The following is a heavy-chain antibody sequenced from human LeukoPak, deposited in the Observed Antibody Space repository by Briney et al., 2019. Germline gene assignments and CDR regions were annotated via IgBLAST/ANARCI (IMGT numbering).Heavy chain of an antibody. J-gene: IGHJ4*02. CDR1: GFTFTSYA. CDR3: AKVVDFWHGPFDN. Sequence: GGSLRLSSAASGFTFTSYAMSWVRHAPGQGPEWVSAISGSGGSTYYARSLKGRFTISRATSTNTLYLQTNSLRAEDTAVYYCAKVVDFWHGPFDNWGQGTLVTVSS. D-gene: IGHD3-3*01. CDR2: ISGSGGST. V-gene: IGHV3-23*01.